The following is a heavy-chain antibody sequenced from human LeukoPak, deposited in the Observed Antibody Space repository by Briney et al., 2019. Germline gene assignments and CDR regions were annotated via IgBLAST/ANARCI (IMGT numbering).Heavy chain of an antibody. CDR1: GGSISSYY. Sequence: PSETLSLTCTVSGGSISSYYWSWIRLPPGKGLEWIGYLSKSGNTNYSPSLKSRVTIFGDTSKNQFFLKLSSVTAADTAVYYCARQSDYYGSGIDAFDIWGQGTMVTVSS. D-gene: IGHD3-10*01. J-gene: IGHJ3*02. V-gene: IGHV4-59*08. CDR3: ARQSDYYGSGIDAFDI. CDR2: LSKSGNT.